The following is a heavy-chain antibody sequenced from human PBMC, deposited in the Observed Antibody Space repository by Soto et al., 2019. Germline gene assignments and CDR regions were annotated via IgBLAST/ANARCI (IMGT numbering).Heavy chain of an antibody. Sequence: PGGSLRLSCAASGFSFSDHYMDWVRQAPGKGLEWVARTRNKANRYTTEYAASVKGRFTISRDDSKNSLYLQMSSLQTEDTAVYYCGRVGDYNFWRGPDYWGQGTLVTVS. V-gene: IGHV3-72*01. CDR2: TRNKANRYTT. J-gene: IGHJ4*02. CDR1: GFSFSDHY. D-gene: IGHD3-3*01. CDR3: GRVGDYNFWRGPDY.